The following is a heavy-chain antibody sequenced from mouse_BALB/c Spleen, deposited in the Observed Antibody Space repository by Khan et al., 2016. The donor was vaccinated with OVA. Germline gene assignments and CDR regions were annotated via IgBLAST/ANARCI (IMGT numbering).Heavy chain of an antibody. CDR3: ARDGSRYNYAMDY. J-gene: IGHJ4*01. Sequence: EVQLQESGPGLVKPSQSLSITCTVTGYSITSDYAWNWIRQFPGNKLEWMGYISYSGSTNYNPSLKSRISITRDTSKNQFFLQLSSVTTEDTATYYCARDGSRYNYAMDYWGQGTAVTVSS. V-gene: IGHV3-2*02. D-gene: IGHD2-3*01. CDR2: ISYSGST. CDR1: GYSITSDYA.